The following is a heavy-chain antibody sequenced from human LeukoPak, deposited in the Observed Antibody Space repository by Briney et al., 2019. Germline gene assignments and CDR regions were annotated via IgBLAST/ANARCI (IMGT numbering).Heavy chain of an antibody. CDR1: GGSFSGYY. CDR3: ARDVAGYSSSQ. V-gene: IGHV4-34*01. D-gene: IGHD6-13*01. J-gene: IGHJ4*02. CDR2: INHSGST. Sequence: PSETLSLTCAVYGGSFSGYYWSWIRQPPGKGLEWIGEINHSGSTNYNPSLKSRVTISVDTSKNQFSLKLSSVNAADTAVYYCARDVAGYSSSQWGQGTLVTVSS.